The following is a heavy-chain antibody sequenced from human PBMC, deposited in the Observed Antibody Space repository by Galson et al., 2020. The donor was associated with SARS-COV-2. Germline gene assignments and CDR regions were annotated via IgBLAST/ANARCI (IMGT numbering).Heavy chain of an antibody. CDR3: AKGQRYYDSIGYPV. Sequence: SLKISCEASGFTFDDCAMHWVRQAPGKGLEWVSGISWNGGGIAYVDSVKGRFTISRDNAKNSLYLQMNSLRPEDTALYYSAKGQRYYDSIGYPVWGQGTLVTVSS. J-gene: IGHJ4*02. CDR1: GFTFDDCA. D-gene: IGHD3-22*01. V-gene: IGHV3-9*01. CDR2: ISWNGGGI.